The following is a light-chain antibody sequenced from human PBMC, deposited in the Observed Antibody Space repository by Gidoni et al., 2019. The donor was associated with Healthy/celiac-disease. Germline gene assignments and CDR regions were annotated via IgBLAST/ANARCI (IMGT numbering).Light chain of an antibody. CDR3: AAWDDSLSGVV. J-gene: IGLJ2*01. V-gene: IGLV1-47*01. CDR2: RNN. Sequence: QSVLTQPPLASGTTGQRVTISCSGSSSNIGSNYVYWYQQLPGTAPKLLIYRNNQRPSGVPDRFSGSKSGTSASLAISGLRSEDEADYYCAAWDDSLSGVVFGGGTKLTVL. CDR1: SSNIGSNY.